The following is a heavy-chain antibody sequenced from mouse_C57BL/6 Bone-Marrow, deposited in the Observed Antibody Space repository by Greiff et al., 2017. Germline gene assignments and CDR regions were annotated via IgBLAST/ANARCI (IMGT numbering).Heavy chain of an antibody. CDR3: TSLLRVAMDY. D-gene: IGHD1-2*01. J-gene: IGHJ4*01. Sequence: DVQLVESGGGLVQPGGSMKLSCVASGFTFSNYWMNWVRQSPEKGLEWVAQIRLKSDNYATHYAESVKGRFTISRNDSKRSVSLQMNNLRAEDTGIYYCTSLLRVAMDYWGQGTSVTVSS. CDR2: IRLKSDNYAT. CDR1: GFTFSNYW. V-gene: IGHV6-3*01.